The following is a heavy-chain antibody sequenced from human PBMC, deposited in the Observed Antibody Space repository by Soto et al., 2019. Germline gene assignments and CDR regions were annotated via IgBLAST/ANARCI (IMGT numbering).Heavy chain of an antibody. CDR2: ITSRADST. CDR1: GFSFSNYA. J-gene: IGHJ4*02. V-gene: IGHV3-23*01. Sequence: EVQLLESGGGLVQPGGSLRLSCTTSGFSFSNYAMSWVRQAPGKGLAWVSAITSRADSTYSADSVKGRFTISRDNSQSTLYLQMTGLRAEDTAVYFCAKARASGWYSAFDYWGQGALVTVSS. D-gene: IGHD6-19*01. CDR3: AKARASGWYSAFDY.